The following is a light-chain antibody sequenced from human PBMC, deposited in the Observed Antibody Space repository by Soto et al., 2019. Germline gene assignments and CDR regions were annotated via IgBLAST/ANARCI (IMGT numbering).Light chain of an antibody. J-gene: IGKJ1*01. CDR2: GAS. CDR1: HHVATN. CDR3: QQYTARSPWT. V-gene: IGKV3-15*01. Sequence: EIVMTQSPVTLSVSPGERATLSCRASHHVATNLAWYQQKPGQPPRLLIYGASTRATGVSARFSGSGSGTEFTLTLSSLQSDDFAVYYCQQYTARSPWTFGQGTRV.